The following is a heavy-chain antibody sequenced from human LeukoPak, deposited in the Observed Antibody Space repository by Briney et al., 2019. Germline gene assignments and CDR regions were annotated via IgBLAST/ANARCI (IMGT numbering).Heavy chain of an antibody. J-gene: IGHJ5*02. CDR3: ARHHLSGLALPSYWFDP. D-gene: IGHD3/OR15-3a*01. Sequence: SETLSLTCTVSGGSISSSSYYWGWIRQPPGKGLEWIGSIYYSGSTYYNPSLKSRVTISVDTSKNQFSLKLSSVTAADTAVYYSARHHLSGLALPSYWFDPWGQGTLVTVSS. CDR1: GGSISSSSYY. V-gene: IGHV4-39*01. CDR2: IYYSGST.